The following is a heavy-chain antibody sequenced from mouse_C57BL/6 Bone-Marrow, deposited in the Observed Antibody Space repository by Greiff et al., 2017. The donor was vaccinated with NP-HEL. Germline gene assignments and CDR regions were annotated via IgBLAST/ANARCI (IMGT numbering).Heavy chain of an antibody. CDR2: ISSGGDYI. V-gene: IGHV5-9-1*02. CDR3: TRDRNGYDHYFDY. Sequence: EVQVVESGEGLVKPGGSLKLSCAASGFTFSSYAMSWVRQTPEKRLEWVAYISSGGDYIYYADTVKGRFTISRDNARNTLYLQMSSLKSEDTAMYYCTRDRNGYDHYFDYWGQGTTLTVSS. D-gene: IGHD2-2*01. J-gene: IGHJ2*01. CDR1: GFTFSSYA.